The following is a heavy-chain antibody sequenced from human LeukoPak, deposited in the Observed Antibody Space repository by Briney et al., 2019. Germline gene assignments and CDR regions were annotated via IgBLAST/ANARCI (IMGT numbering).Heavy chain of an antibody. Sequence: GGSLTLSCAASGFTFNNYAMSWVRQAPGKGLEWVSAILGSGRSAYYADSVKGRFTISRDNSKNSLFLQMNSLRVEDTALYYCSKWGDYDVLTGYYDSDFWGQGTLVTVSA. CDR1: GFTFNNYA. CDR2: ILGSGRSA. D-gene: IGHD3-9*01. CDR3: SKWGDYDVLTGYYDSDF. J-gene: IGHJ4*02. V-gene: IGHV3-23*01.